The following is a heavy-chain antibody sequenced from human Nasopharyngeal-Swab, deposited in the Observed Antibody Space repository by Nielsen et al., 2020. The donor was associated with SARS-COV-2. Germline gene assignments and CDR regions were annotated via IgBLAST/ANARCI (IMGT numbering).Heavy chain of an antibody. CDR2: INHTGSPKSGRT. D-gene: IGHD4-11*01. CDR1: GGSFSGYY. Sequence: SETLSLTCAVYGGSFSGYYWSWIRQPPGKGLEWIGEINHTGSPKSGRTNYNPSPKSRVTMSIEPSKNQFSLKVGSVTAADTAVDYCARVWATVTTHWGQGTVVTVFS. CDR3: ARVWATVTTH. V-gene: IGHV4-34*01. J-gene: IGHJ3*01.